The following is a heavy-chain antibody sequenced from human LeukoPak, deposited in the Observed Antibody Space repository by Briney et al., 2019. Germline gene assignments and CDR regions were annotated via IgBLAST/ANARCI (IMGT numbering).Heavy chain of an antibody. Sequence: GESLEISWQGSGYSFTSFWIGWVRQMPGKGLGWMGIIYLGDSDTRYSPSFQGQVTISADKSISTAYLQWSSLKASDTAMYYCARPCSGGSCYSSYDAFDIWGQATMTVSS. J-gene: IGHJ3*02. D-gene: IGHD2-15*01. CDR1: GYSFTSFW. V-gene: IGHV5-51*01. CDR3: ARPCSGGSCYSSYDAFDI. CDR2: IYLGDSDT.